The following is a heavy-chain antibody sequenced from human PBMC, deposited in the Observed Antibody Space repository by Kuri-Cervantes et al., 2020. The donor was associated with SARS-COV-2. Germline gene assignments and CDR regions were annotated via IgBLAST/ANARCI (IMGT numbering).Heavy chain of an antibody. CDR3: ARLSFGASGYYYYMDV. J-gene: IGHJ6*03. Sequence: GSLRLSCAVYGGSFSGYYWSWIRQPPGKGLEWIGEINHSGSTNYNPSLKSRVTISVDTSKNQFSLKLSSVTAADTAVYYCARLSFGASGYYYYMDVWGKGTTVTVSS. V-gene: IGHV4-34*01. CDR1: GGSFSGYY. D-gene: IGHD3-3*01. CDR2: INHSGST.